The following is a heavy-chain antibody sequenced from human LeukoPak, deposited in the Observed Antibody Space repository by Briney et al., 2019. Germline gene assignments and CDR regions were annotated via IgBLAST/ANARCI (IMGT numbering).Heavy chain of an antibody. V-gene: IGHV4-59*08. J-gene: IGHJ5*02. Sequence: SETLSLTCTVSGGSISSYYWSWIRQPPGKGLEWIGYIYYSGSTNYNPSLKSRVTISVDTSKDQFSLKLSSVTAADTAVYYCARLYFGAYNWFDPWGQGTLVTVSS. CDR3: ARLYFGAYNWFDP. CDR1: GGSISSYY. D-gene: IGHD3-3*01. CDR2: IYYSGST.